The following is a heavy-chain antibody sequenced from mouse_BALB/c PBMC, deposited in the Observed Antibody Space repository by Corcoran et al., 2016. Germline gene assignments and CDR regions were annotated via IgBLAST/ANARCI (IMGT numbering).Heavy chain of an antibody. Sequence: QIQLVQSGPELKKPGETVKISCKASGYIFTDYGMNWVKQAPGEDLKWMGWRNTYTGEPTYADDFKGRFAFSLETSASTAYLQINNLKNEDTSTYFCARAPLHYYAMDYWGQGTSVTVSS. J-gene: IGHJ4*01. V-gene: IGHV9-3-1*01. CDR2: RNTYTGEP. D-gene: IGHD6-1*01. CDR3: ARAPLHYYAMDY. CDR1: GYIFTDYG.